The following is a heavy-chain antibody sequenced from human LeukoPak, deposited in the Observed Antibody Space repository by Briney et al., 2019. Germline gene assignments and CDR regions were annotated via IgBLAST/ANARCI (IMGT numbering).Heavy chain of an antibody. D-gene: IGHD6-19*01. Sequence: GGSLRLSCAASGFSFSRYGMPWVRQAPGKGLEWVAVIWHDGSNKYYADSVKGRFTISRDNSKNTLYLQMNSLRAEDTAVYYCARVGSGWDGVDYWGQGTLVTVSS. CDR3: ARVGSGWDGVDY. V-gene: IGHV3-33*01. J-gene: IGHJ4*02. CDR2: IWHDGSNK. CDR1: GFSFSRYG.